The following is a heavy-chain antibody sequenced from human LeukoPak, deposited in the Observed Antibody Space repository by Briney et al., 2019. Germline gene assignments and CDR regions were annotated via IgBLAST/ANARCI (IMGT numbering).Heavy chain of an antibody. J-gene: IGHJ4*02. CDR1: GYTFSNSG. V-gene: IGHV1-2*02. D-gene: IGHD2-2*01. CDR2: INPNSGGT. CDR3: ARDDIVVVPAAFRIDY. Sequence: ASVKVSCKASGYTFSNSGISWVRQAPGQGLEWMGWINPNSGGTNYAQKFQGRVTMTRDTSISTAYMELSRLRSDDTAVYYCARDDIVVVPAAFRIDYWGQGTLVTVSS.